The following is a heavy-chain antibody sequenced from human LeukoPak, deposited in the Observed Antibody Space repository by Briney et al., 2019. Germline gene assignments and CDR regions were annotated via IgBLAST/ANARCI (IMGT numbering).Heavy chain of an antibody. CDR3: ARARLRSYYYYYYMDV. V-gene: IGHV1-2*02. D-gene: IGHD3-22*01. J-gene: IGHJ6*03. CDR1: GYTFTGYY. Sequence: ASVKVSCKASGYTFTGYYMHWVRQAPGQGLEWMGWINPNSGGTNYAQKLQGRVTMTTDTSTSTAYMELRSLRSDDTAVYYCARARLRSYYYYYYMDVWGKGTTVTISS. CDR2: INPNSGGT.